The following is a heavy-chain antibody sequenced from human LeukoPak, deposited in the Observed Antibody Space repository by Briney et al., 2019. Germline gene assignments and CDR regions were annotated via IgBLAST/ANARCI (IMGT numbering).Heavy chain of an antibody. CDR2: IRYDGSNK. CDR1: GFTFSSYG. CDR3: AKGLIAAGPGAEYSQH. Sequence: GGSLRLSCAASGFTFSSYGMHSVRQAPGKGLEWVAFIRYDGSNKYYADSVKGRFTISRDNSKNTLYLQINSLRAEETAVYYCAKGLIAAGPGAEYSQHWGQGTLVTVSS. V-gene: IGHV3-30*02. D-gene: IGHD6-13*01. J-gene: IGHJ1*01.